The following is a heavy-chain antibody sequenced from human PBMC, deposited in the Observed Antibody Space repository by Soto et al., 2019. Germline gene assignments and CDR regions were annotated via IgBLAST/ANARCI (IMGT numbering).Heavy chain of an antibody. CDR2: ISYDGSNK. Sequence: GGSLRLSCAASGFTFSSYAMHWVRQAPGKGLEWVAVISYDGSNKYYADSVKGRFTISRDNSKNTLYLQMNSLRAEDTAVYYCARDTRGQRGIVLVPAAIGFVPWGQGT. CDR3: ARDTRGQRGIVLVPAAIGFVP. V-gene: IGHV3-30-3*01. CDR1: GFTFSSYA. J-gene: IGHJ5*02. D-gene: IGHD2-2*01.